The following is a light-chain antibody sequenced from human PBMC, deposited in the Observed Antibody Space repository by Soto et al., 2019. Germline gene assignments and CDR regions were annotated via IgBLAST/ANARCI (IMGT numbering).Light chain of an antibody. Sequence: EIVIAQSPATLSVSPGERATLSCRASQSVNSDLAWYQQKPGQPPRLLIYGASTRATGIPARFSGSGSGTEFTLTISSLQSEDFAVYYCQQCNNWPWTFGQGTKVEV. CDR1: QSVNSD. CDR2: GAS. CDR3: QQCNNWPWT. J-gene: IGKJ1*01. V-gene: IGKV3-15*01.